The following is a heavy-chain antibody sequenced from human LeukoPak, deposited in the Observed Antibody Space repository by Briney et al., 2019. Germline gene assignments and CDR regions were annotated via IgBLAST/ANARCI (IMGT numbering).Heavy chain of an antibody. CDR2: ISGSGGST. D-gene: IGHD6-19*01. J-gene: IGHJ4*02. Sequence: GGSLRLSCAASGFTFSSYGMSWVRQAPGKGLEWVSAISGSGGSTYYADSVKGRFTISRDNSKNTLYLQMNSLRAEDTAVYYCARKASSGWQHPIDYWGQGTLVTVSS. V-gene: IGHV3-23*01. CDR1: GFTFSSYG. CDR3: ARKASSGWQHPIDY.